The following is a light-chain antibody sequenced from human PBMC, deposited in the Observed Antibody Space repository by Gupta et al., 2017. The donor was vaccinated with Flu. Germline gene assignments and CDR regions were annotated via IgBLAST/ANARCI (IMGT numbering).Light chain of an antibody. CDR2: AAS. CDR3: QQSYSTPYT. V-gene: IGKV1-39*01. CDR1: QSISSY. J-gene: IGKJ2*01. Sequence: DIQMTQSPSSLSASVGDRVTITCRASQSISSYVKWYQQKPGKAPKLLIDAASSLQSGVPSRFSGSGSGTDFTLTISSLQPEDFATYYCQQSYSTPYTFGQGTKLEIK.